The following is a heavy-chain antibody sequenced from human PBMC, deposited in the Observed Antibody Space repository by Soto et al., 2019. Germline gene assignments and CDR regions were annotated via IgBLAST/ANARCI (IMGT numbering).Heavy chain of an antibody. Sequence: PGGSLRLSCSASGFTFSNYARTWVRQALGKGLEWVSVISSIGSTTYYSDSVKGRFSISRDNSKSTLYLQMNSLRAEDTAVYYCAKQSDDGAVDDYWGLGSLVTVSS. J-gene: IGHJ4*01. D-gene: IGHD4-17*01. CDR2: ISSIGSTT. CDR3: AKQSDDGAVDDY. CDR1: GFTFSNYA. V-gene: IGHV3-23*01.